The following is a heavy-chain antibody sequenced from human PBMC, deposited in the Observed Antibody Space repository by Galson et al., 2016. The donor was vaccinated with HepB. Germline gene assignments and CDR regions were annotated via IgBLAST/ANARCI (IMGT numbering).Heavy chain of an antibody. CDR2: IIPIFGTT. Sequence: FKASRDDFSTYFIQWVRQAPGQGLEWMGGIIPIFGTTNSAKKFQGRVTITADESTSTAYMELSSLRSEDTAVYYCARHTKGPYYYYGIDVWGQGTTVTVSS. D-gene: IGHD2-8*01. J-gene: IGHJ6*02. CDR1: RDDFSTYF. V-gene: IGHV1-69*01. CDR3: ARHTKGPYYYYGIDV.